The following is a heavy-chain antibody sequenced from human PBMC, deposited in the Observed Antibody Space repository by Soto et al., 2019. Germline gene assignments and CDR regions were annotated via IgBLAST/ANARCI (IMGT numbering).Heavy chain of an antibody. CDR3: ARVTYYYGSGSLDY. J-gene: IGHJ4*02. V-gene: IGHV4-59*01. CDR2: IYYSGST. CDR1: GGSISSYY. D-gene: IGHD3-10*01. Sequence: SETLSLTCTVSGGSISSYYWSWIRRPPGKGLEWIGYIYYSGSTNYNPSLKSRVTISVDTSKNQFSLKLSSVTAADTAVYYCARVTYYYGSGSLDYWGQGTLVTVSS.